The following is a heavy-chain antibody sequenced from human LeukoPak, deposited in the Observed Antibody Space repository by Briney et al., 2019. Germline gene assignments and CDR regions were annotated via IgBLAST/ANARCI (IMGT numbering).Heavy chain of an antibody. CDR1: GYTLTELS. D-gene: IGHD3-22*01. CDR3: ATGVVARGAFDI. J-gene: IGHJ3*02. CDR2: FDPEDGET. Sequence: ASVKVSCKVSGYTLTELSMHWVRQAPGKGLEWMGGFDPEDGETIYAQKFQGRVTMTEDTSTDTAYMELSSLRSEDTAVYYCATGVVARGAFDIWGQGTMVTVSS. V-gene: IGHV1-24*01.